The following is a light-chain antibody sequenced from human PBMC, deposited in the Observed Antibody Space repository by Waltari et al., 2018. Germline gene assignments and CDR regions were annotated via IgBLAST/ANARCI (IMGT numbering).Light chain of an antibody. CDR1: ESINTW. V-gene: IGKV1-5*03. CDR3: QQYKRPPWT. J-gene: IGKJ1*01. CDR2: KAF. Sequence: DIQMTQSPSSLSASVGDRVTITCRATESINTWLAWYQQKPGKAPKFLIYKAFNLESGVPSRCSGSGSGTEFTLSISNLQPDDFATYYCQQYKRPPWTFGQGTKVDI.